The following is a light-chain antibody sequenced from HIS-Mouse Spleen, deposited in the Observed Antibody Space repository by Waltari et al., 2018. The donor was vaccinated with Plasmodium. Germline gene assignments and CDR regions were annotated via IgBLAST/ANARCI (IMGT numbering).Light chain of an antibody. Sequence: EIVLTQSPATLSLSPGERATLSCRASQSVSSYLAWYQQKPGQAPRLRIYDASNRATGIPARFSGSGSGTDFTLTISSLEPEDFAVYYCQQRSNWPRVLTFGGGTKVEIK. CDR1: QSVSSY. CDR3: QQRSNWPRVLT. J-gene: IGKJ4*01. V-gene: IGKV3-11*01. CDR2: DAS.